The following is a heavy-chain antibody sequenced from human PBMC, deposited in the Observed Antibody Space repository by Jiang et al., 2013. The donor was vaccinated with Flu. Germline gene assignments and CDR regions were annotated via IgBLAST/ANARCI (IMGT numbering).Heavy chain of an antibody. Sequence: SLTCTVSGGSISSYYWSWIRQPPGKGLEWIGYIYYSGSTNYNPSLKSRVTISVDTSKNQFSLKLSSVTAADTAVYYCARDHPPGNYYEGAFDIWGQGTMVTVSS. J-gene: IGHJ3*02. V-gene: IGHV4-59*01. CDR3: ARDHPPGNYYEGAFDI. CDR2: IYYSGST. CDR1: GGSISSYY. D-gene: IGHD3-22*01.